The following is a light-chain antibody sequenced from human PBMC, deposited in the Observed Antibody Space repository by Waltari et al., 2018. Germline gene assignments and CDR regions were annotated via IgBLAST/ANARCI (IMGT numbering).Light chain of an antibody. CDR3: AACDDSLSAVV. CDR2: RNK. Sequence: QSLLTQSPSTSGTPGQRVTISCSGSSSNIGTNYVYWYQQLPGTAPKLLITRNKQRPEGVPDRFSGSKSGTSASLAISGLRSEDEAVYYCAACDDSLSAVVFGGGTRLTVL. J-gene: IGLJ2*01. V-gene: IGLV1-47*01. CDR1: SSNIGTNY.